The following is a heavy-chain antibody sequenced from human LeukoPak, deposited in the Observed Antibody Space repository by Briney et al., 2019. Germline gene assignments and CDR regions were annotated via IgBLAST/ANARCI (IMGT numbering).Heavy chain of an antibody. CDR2: ISSSSSYI. CDR3: AREILYDSTGYYL. J-gene: IGHJ4*02. Sequence: GGSLRLSCAASGFTFSSYSMNWVRQAPGKGLEWVSSISSSSSYIYYADSVKGRFTISRDNAKNSLYLQMNSLRAEDTAVYYCAREILYDSTGYYLWGQGTLVTVSS. D-gene: IGHD3-22*01. CDR1: GFTFSSYS. V-gene: IGHV3-21*01.